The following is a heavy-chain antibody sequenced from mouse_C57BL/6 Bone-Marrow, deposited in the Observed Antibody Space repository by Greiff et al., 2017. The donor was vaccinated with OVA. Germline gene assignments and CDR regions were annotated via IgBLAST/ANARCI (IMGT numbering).Heavy chain of an antibody. J-gene: IGHJ1*03. CDR2: VYPYNGGT. Sequence: EVQLQQSGPVLVKPGPSVKISCKASGFTFTDYYMHWVKQSHGKSLEWIGLVYPYNGGTSYNQKFKGKATLTVDTSSSTAYIELNSLTSEDSAVYYCARVYYYGSSYRNWYFDVWGTGTTVTVSS. CDR1: GFTFTDYY. V-gene: IGHV1-36*01. D-gene: IGHD1-1*01. CDR3: ARVYYYGSSYRNWYFDV.